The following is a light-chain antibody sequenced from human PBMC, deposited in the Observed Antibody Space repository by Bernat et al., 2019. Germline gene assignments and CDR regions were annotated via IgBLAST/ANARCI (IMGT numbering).Light chain of an antibody. V-gene: IGKV1-9*01. CDR1: QGISSY. Sequence: DIQLTQSPSFLSASVGDRVTITCRASQGISSYLACYQQKPGKPPKLLIYAASTLQSGVPSRFSGSGSGTEFTLTISSLQPEDFATYYCQQLNSYHTLTFGGGTKVEIK. CDR3: QQLNSYHTLT. CDR2: AAS. J-gene: IGKJ4*01.